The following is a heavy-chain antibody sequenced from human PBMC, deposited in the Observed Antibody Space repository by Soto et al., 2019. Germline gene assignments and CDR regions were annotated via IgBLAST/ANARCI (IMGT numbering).Heavy chain of an antibody. V-gene: IGHV4-39*01. D-gene: IGHD6-13*01. CDR1: GGSISSSSYY. Sequence: QLQLQESGPGLVKPSETLSLTCTVSGGSISSSSYYWGWIRQPPGKGLEWIGSIYYSGSTCYNPSLKSRVTISVDTSKNQFSLKLSSVTAADTAVYYCASDIAAAGLFDYWGQGTLVTVSS. J-gene: IGHJ4*02. CDR2: IYYSGST. CDR3: ASDIAAAGLFDY.